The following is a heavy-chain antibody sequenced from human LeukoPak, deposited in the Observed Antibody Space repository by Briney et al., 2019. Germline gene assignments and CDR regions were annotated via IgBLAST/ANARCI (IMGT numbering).Heavy chain of an antibody. CDR1: GFTFSSHW. CDR2: IKQHGSGK. V-gene: IGHV3-7*01. CDR3: AREEVESGGLDY. D-gene: IGHD4-23*01. Sequence: GGSLRLSCAASGFTFSSHWMSWVRQAPGKGLEWVANIKQHGSGKNYVDSVKGRFTISRDNAKNSLYLQMNSLRAEDTAVYYCAREEVESGGLDYWGQGTLVTVSS. J-gene: IGHJ4*02.